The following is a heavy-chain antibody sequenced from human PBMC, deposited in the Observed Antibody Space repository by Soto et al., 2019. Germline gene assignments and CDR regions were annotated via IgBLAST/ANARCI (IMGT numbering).Heavy chain of an antibody. Sequence: ASVKVSCKASGYTFTSYGISWVRQAPGQGLGWMGWISAYNGNTNYAQKLQGRVTMTTDTSTSTAYMELRSLRSDDTAVYYCARGVIVGDTTYNWFDPCGQLTLVTVSS. V-gene: IGHV1-18*01. D-gene: IGHD1-26*01. CDR3: ARGVIVGDTTYNWFDP. CDR2: ISAYNGNT. J-gene: IGHJ5*02. CDR1: GYTFTSYG.